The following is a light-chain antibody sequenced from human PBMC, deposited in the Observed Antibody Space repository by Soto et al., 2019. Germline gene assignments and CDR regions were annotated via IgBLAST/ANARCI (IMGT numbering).Light chain of an antibody. Sequence: QMTQSPSSLSASVGDRVTITCRASQDISNYLAWYQQKPGGAPKLLIYEASTLQSGVPSRFSGSGSGADFNLTISSLQPEDVAIYYCQKYNDAPRTVGQGTRVEMK. J-gene: IGKJ1*01. V-gene: IGKV1-27*01. CDR1: QDISNY. CDR2: EAS. CDR3: QKYNDAPRT.